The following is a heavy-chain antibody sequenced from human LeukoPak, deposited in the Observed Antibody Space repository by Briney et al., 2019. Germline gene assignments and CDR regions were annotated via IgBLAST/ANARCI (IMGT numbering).Heavy chain of an antibody. D-gene: IGHD3-3*01. J-gene: IGHJ4*02. V-gene: IGHV4-59*12. CDR1: GGSISSYY. CDR2: IYYSGST. Sequence: SETLSLTCTVSGGSISSYYWSWIRQPPGKGLEWIGYIYYSGSTNYNPSLKSRVTISVDRSKNQFSLKLSSVTAADTAVYYCARLNYDFEDYWGQGTLVTVSS. CDR3: ARLNYDFEDY.